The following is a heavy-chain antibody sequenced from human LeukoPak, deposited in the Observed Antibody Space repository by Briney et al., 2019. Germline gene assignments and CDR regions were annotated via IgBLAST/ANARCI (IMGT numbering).Heavy chain of an antibody. CDR2: IYRGDSDT. CDR1: GYSLTSYW. J-gene: IGHJ4*02. D-gene: IGHD3-10*01. CDR3: ARRDYYGSGSYYKNHFDY. Sequence: GESLKISCKGSGYSLTSYWIGWVRQMPGKGLEWMGIIYRGDSDTRYSPSFQGQVTISADKSISTAYLQWSSLKASDTAMYYCARRDYYGSGSYYKNHFDYWGQGTLVTVSS. V-gene: IGHV5-51*01.